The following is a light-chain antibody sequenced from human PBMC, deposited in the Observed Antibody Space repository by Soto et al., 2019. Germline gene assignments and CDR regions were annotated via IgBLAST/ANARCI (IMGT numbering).Light chain of an antibody. Sequence: EIVLTQSPGTLSLSPGERVTISCRASQSVSSSYLAWYQQKPGQAPRLLIYGASSRATGIPDRFSGSGSGTDFTLTISRLEPEDFAVYYCQQYGSSPYTFGQGTKVEIK. CDR3: QQYGSSPYT. V-gene: IGKV3-20*01. J-gene: IGKJ2*01. CDR2: GAS. CDR1: QSVSSSY.